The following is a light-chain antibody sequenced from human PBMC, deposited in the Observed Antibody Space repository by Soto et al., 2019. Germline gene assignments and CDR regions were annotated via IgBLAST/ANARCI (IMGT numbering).Light chain of an antibody. J-gene: IGKJ4*01. CDR1: QSVSSKY. CDR2: GAS. Sequence: EIVLTQSPGTLSLSPGEGATLSCRASQSVSSKYLAWYQQKPGQAPRLLIYGASSRATGVPDRFSGSGSGTDFTLTISRLEPEEFAVYYCQQYGRSATFGGGTKVEIK. V-gene: IGKV3-20*01. CDR3: QQYGRSAT.